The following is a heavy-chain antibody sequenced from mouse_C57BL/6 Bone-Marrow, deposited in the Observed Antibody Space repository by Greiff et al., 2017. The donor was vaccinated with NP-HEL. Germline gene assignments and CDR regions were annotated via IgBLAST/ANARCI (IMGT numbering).Heavy chain of an antibody. Sequence: QVQLQQPGAELVKPGASVKLSCKASGYTFTSYWMHWVKQRPGQGLEWIGMIHPNSGSTNYNAKFKSKATLTVDTSSSTAYMQLSSLTSEDSAVYDCARGHYYGSSYDYWGQGTTLTVSS. CDR1: GYTFTSYW. V-gene: IGHV1-64*01. J-gene: IGHJ2*01. CDR2: IHPNSGST. D-gene: IGHD1-1*01. CDR3: ARGHYYGSSYDY.